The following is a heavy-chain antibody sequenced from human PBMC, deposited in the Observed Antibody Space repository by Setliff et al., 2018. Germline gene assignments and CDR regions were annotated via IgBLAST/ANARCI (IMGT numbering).Heavy chain of an antibody. J-gene: IGHJ4*02. V-gene: IGHV3-33*08. Sequence: PARSLRLSCAASGFTFSTYRMHWVRQAPGKGLEWVAVIWDDGVKKYHADSVKGRFTISRDNSKNTLYLQMNSLKPEDTAVYYCARTCSGSGCYAGLESWGQGTPVTVSS. D-gene: IGHD2-15*01. CDR2: IWDDGVKK. CDR1: GFTFSTYR. CDR3: ARTCSGSGCYAGLES.